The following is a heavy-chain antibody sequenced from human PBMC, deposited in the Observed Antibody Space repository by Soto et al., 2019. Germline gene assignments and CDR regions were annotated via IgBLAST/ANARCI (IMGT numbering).Heavy chain of an antibody. J-gene: IGHJ4*02. CDR3: ARDLPLYCRGDCNFDF. Sequence: GSLRLSCGGSGFIFSRYGMHWVRQAPGKGLEWATGISYDGGERFYADSVKGRFTISRDNSKNRLDLQMSSLRPEDTAVYYCARDLPLYCRGDCNFDFWGQGTLVTVSS. D-gene: IGHD2-21*02. V-gene: IGHV3-30*03. CDR1: GFIFSRYG. CDR2: ISYDGGER.